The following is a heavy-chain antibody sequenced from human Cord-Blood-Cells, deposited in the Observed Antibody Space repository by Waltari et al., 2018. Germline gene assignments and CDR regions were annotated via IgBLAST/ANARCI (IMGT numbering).Heavy chain of an antibody. V-gene: IGHV1-69*09. CDR2: IIPILGIA. J-gene: IGHJ4*02. CDR3: STGDDY. Sequence: QVQLVQSGAEVKKPGSSVKVSCTASGSTFSSYAISRVRQAPGQGLEWMGRIIPILGIANYGQKFQGRVTITADKSTSTAYMELSSLRSEDTAVYYCSTGDDYWGQGTLVTVSS. D-gene: IGHD7-27*01. CDR1: GSTFSSYA.